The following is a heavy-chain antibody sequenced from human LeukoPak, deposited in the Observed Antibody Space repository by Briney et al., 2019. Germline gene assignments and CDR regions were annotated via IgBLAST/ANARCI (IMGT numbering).Heavy chain of an antibody. V-gene: IGHV4-34*01. CDR1: GGSFSGYY. D-gene: IGHD6-13*01. Sequence: SGTLSLTCAVYGGSFSGYYWSWIRQPPGKGLEWIGEINHSGSTNYNPSLKSRVTISVDTSKNQFSLKLSSVTAADTAMYYCARRKTASGTFAQRKYYFDYWGQGTLVTVSS. CDR3: ARRKTASGTFAQRKYYFDY. CDR2: INHSGST. J-gene: IGHJ4*02.